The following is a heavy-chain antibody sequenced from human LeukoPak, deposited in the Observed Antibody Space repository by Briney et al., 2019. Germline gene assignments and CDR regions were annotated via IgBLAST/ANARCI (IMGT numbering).Heavy chain of an antibody. CDR1: GFTFSSCA. J-gene: IGHJ4*02. D-gene: IGHD6-19*01. CDR2: ISGSGGST. Sequence: GGSLRLSCAASGFTFSSCAMSWVRQAPGKGLEWVSVISGSGGSTYYADSVKGRFTISRDNSKNTLYLQMNSLRAEETAVYYCAEHPKPDYSSGWSFDYWGQGTLVTVSS. CDR3: AEHPKPDYSSGWSFDY. V-gene: IGHV3-23*01.